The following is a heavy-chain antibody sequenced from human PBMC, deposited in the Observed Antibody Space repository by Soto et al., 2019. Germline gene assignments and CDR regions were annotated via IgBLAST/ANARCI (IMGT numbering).Heavy chain of an antibody. V-gene: IGHV1-3*01. CDR3: ARGEYSGYDFVNYYFDY. CDR2: INPGNGNT. J-gene: IGHJ4*02. D-gene: IGHD5-12*01. Sequence: ASVKVSCKASGYTFTSYGMNWVRQAPGRGLEWMGWINPGNGNTKYSQKFQGRVTITRDTSASTAYMELSSLRSEDTAVYYCARGEYSGYDFVNYYFDYWGQGTLVTVSS. CDR1: GYTFTSYG.